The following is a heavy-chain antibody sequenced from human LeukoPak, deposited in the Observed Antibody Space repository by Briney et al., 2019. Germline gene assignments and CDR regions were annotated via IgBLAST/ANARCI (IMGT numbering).Heavy chain of an antibody. CDR3: PKGPVFGYVRSRTQYFQH. V-gene: IGHV4-61*02. Sequence: SETLSLTCTVSSDSISSRRCNGIWIRQPAGKGLEWIVRIYTSGSTNYNLSLKSRVTISVDTSKNQFSLKLSYLVAACTGEYSSPKGPVFGYVRSRTQYFQHWGQGTLVTVSS. CDR2: IYTSGST. J-gene: IGHJ1*01. CDR1: SDSISSRR. D-gene: IGHD3-3*01.